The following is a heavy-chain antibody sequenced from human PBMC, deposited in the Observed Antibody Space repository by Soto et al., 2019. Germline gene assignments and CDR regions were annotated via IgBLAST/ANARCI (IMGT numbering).Heavy chain of an antibody. J-gene: IGHJ6*02. CDR3: AREGDVTYYYTGVDV. Sequence: QVQLVQSGGEVRKPGASVTVSCKASGYTFTSYGISWVRQAPGQGLEWMGWISGYNGKTNYAQKVQDRVTMTTDTYXXTVYLERSSLRFDDTAVYYCAREGDVTYYYTGVDVWGQGTTVTVSS. V-gene: IGHV1-18*01. CDR2: ISGYNGKT. CDR1: GYTFTSYG. D-gene: IGHD2-21*02.